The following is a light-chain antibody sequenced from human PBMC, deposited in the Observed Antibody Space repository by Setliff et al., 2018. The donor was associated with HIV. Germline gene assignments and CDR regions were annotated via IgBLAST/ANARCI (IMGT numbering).Light chain of an antibody. V-gene: IGLV2-14*01. CDR1: ISDVGRYNY. CDR2: GVT. J-gene: IGLJ3*02. CDR3: SSYTGNSPV. Sequence: QSALTQPASVSGSPGQSVAISCTGTISDVGRYNYVSWYQQHPGKAPKLIIYGVTNRPSGVSSRFSGSKSGNTASLTISGLQAEDEAVYYCSSYTGNSPVFGGGTKVTVL.